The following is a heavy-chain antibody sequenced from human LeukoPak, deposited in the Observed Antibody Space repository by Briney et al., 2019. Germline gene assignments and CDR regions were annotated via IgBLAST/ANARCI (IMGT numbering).Heavy chain of an antibody. J-gene: IGHJ4*02. CDR1: GGTFSSYA. V-gene: IGHV1-69*13. CDR3: ASRLYCSNTRCRNFPFAY. Sequence: SVKVSCKASGGTFSSYAISWVRQAPGQGLEWMGGIIPIFGTANYAQKFQGRVTITADESTSTAYMELSSLRSEDTAIYYCASRLYCSNTRCRNFPFAYWGQGTLVTVSS. D-gene: IGHD2-2*01. CDR2: IIPIFGTA.